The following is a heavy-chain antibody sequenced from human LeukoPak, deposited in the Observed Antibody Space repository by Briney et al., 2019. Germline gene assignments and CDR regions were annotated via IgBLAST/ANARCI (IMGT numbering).Heavy chain of an antibody. CDR2: IYANGGT. CDR3: ARSDYGMDV. V-gene: IGHV4-61*02. J-gene: IGHJ6*02. CDR1: GGYISSGSYY. Sequence: SQTPSQICTVAGGYISSGSYYCSWIRQPAEKGLGWIGRIYANGGTSYNPSLKSRVTISVDTSKNQFSLKLSCVTAADTAVYYCARSDYGMDVWGQGTTVTVSS.